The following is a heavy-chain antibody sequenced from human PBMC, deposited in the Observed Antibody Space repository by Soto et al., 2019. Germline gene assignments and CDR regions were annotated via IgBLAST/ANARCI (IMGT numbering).Heavy chain of an antibody. CDR3: ARDNDRLQLGGNYYYVLDV. J-gene: IGHJ6*02. V-gene: IGHV1-69*12. Sequence: QVQLVQSGAEMKEPGSSVKVSCKTSGGTFSSSAISWLRQAPGQGLEWMGGIIPLFRTPDYAQKFRGRVTIAADESTSTAYMELSILRSEDTAVYYCARDNDRLQLGGNYYYVLDVWGQGTTITVSS. CDR2: IIPLFRTP. D-gene: IGHD4-4*01. CDR1: GGTFSSSA.